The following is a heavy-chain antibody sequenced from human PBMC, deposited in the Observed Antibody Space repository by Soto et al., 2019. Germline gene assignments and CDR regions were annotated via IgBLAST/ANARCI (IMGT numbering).Heavy chain of an antibody. V-gene: IGHV1-46*01. CDR2: INPSGGST. Sequence: EASVKVSCKASGYTFTSYYMHWVRQAPGQGLEWMGIINPSGGSTNYAQKFQGRVTITADESTSTAYMELSSLRSENTAVYYCARESRYCSGGSCYFLPGIDYWGQGTLVTVSS. J-gene: IGHJ4*02. CDR3: ARESRYCSGGSCYFLPGIDY. D-gene: IGHD2-15*01. CDR1: GYTFTSYY.